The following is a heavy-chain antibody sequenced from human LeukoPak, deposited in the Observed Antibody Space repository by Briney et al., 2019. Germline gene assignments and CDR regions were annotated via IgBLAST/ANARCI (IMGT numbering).Heavy chain of an antibody. V-gene: IGHV3-15*01. J-gene: IGHJ4*02. CDR1: GFTFSQAW. D-gene: IGHD1-26*01. CDR3: TTDLRGRGPNPRSSRIDY. CDR2: IKSRTEGGTI. Sequence: GGSLRLSCGASGFTFSQAWMSWVRQAPGRGLEWVGRIKSRTEGGTIDYGAPVKGRFTISRDDSKNTVYLEMNSLKTEDTASYYCTTDLRGRGPNPRSSRIDYWGQGSLVTVSS.